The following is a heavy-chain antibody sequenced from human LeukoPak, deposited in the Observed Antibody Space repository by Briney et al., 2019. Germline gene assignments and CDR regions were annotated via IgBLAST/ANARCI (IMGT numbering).Heavy chain of an antibody. CDR1: GYTFSSYA. Sequence: ASVKVSCKASGYTFSSYAMHWVRQAPGKGLEYVSAISSTGVSTYYANSVKGRFTISRDNSKNTLYLQMDSLRVEDMAVYYCARRLTGYNSGYDYWGQGTLVTVSS. D-gene: IGHD6-19*01. CDR3: ARRLTGYNSGYDY. J-gene: IGHJ4*02. CDR2: ISSTGVST. V-gene: IGHV3-64*01.